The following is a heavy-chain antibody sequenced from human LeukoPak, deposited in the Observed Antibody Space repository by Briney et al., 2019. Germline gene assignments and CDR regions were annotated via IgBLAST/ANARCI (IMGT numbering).Heavy chain of an antibody. Sequence: GGSLRLSCAASGFTFSSYAMGWVRQAPGKGLEWVSAISGSGGSTYYADSVKGRFTISRDNSKNTLYLQMNSLRAEDTAVYYCAKWGVALYGDYAGGLRYWGQGTLVTVSS. D-gene: IGHD4-17*01. CDR1: GFTFSSYA. CDR2: ISGSGGST. V-gene: IGHV3-23*01. J-gene: IGHJ4*02. CDR3: AKWGVALYGDYAGGLRY.